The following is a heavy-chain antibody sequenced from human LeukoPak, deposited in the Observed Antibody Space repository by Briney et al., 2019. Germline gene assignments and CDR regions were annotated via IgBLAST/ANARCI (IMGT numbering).Heavy chain of an antibody. CDR1: GFTFSSYE. Sequence: GGSLRLSCAASGFTFSSYEMNWVRQAPGKGLEWVSYISRSGSTIYYADSVKGRFTISRDNAKNSLYLQLNSLRVEDTAVYYCAKLGEMDYWGQGTLVTVSS. CDR3: AKLGEMDY. D-gene: IGHD3-10*01. CDR2: ISRSGSTI. J-gene: IGHJ4*02. V-gene: IGHV3-48*03.